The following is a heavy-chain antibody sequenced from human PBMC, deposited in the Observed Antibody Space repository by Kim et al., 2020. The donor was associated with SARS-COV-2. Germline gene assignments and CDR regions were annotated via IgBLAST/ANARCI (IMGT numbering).Heavy chain of an antibody. D-gene: IGHD5-12*01. CDR2: IKQDGSEK. V-gene: IGHV3-7*03. Sequence: GGSLRLSCAASGFTFSSYWMSWVRQAPGKGLEWVANIKQDGSEKYYVDSVKGRFTISRDNAKNSLYLQMNSLRAEDTAVYYCARDINGRTIVATKIPDYWGQGTLVTVSS. CDR3: ARDINGRTIVATKIPDY. J-gene: IGHJ4*02. CDR1: GFTFSSYW.